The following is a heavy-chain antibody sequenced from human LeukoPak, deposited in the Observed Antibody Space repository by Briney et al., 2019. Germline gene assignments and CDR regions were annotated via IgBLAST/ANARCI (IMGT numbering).Heavy chain of an antibody. CDR2: IYTSGST. D-gene: IGHD4-17*01. CDR3: ARGPHDYGDYNGGNWFDP. Sequence: SETLSLTCTVSGGSISSGSYYWSWIRQPAGKGLKWIGRIYTSGSTNYNPSLKSRVTISVDTSKNQFSLKLSSVTAADTAVYYCARGPHDYGDYNGGNWFDPWGQGTLVTVSS. V-gene: IGHV4-61*02. J-gene: IGHJ5*02. CDR1: GGSISSGSYY.